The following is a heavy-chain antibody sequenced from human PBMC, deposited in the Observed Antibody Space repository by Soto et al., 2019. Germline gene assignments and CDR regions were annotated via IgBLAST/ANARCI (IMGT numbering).Heavy chain of an antibody. V-gene: IGHV3-30*03. Sequence: QVQLVESGGGVVQPGRSLGLSCAASGFTFNTYGMHWVRQAPGKGLEWVAAISYDGIYQYYADSVMGRFTISRDNSKNTLYVQMNSLRAEDTAVYYCARSPQPTRGLHWYFDFWGRGILVTVSS. CDR1: GFTFNTYG. J-gene: IGHJ2*01. D-gene: IGHD2-2*01. CDR2: ISYDGIYQ. CDR3: ARSPQPTRGLHWYFDF.